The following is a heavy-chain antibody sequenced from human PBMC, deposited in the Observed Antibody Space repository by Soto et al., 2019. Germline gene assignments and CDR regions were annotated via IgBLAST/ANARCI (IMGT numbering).Heavy chain of an antibody. D-gene: IGHD1-1*01. V-gene: IGHV4-31*03. CDR2: IHHTGKT. CDR1: GDSDNSLY. Sequence: QVQLQEMGPGLVKPSQNLTITCTVSGDSDNSLYWSWIPQLPGKDLEWMGNIHHTGKTFYNPSLKSRVAVSIATSKPLCSLKMGSITAADTAVYYYARTDVYNSAFFDSWGQGTVVTVS. J-gene: IGHJ4*02. CDR3: ARTDVYNSAFFDS.